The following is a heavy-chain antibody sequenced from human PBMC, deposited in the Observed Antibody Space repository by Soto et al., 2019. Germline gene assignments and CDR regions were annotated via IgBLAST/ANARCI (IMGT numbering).Heavy chain of an antibody. V-gene: IGHV4-34*01. J-gene: IGHJ6*02. CDR3: ARGFHYHDSGGRSRGMDV. D-gene: IGHD2-21*01. CDR2: ITDSGSS. Sequence: QVPLQQWGAGLLKPSETLSLTCAVYGGSFSAYYWTWIRQPPGKGLEWIGEITDSGSSNYNPSLHRRATISVDTSKNQFSLRLSSVTAAVTAVYYCARGFHYHDSGGRSRGMDVWGQGTTVTVSS. CDR1: GGSFSAYY.